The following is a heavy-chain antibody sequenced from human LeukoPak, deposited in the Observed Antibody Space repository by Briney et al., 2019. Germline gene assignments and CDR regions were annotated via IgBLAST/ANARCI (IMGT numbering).Heavy chain of an antibody. V-gene: IGHV4-59*01. CDR2: IYYSGST. D-gene: IGHD6-6*01. CDR1: GGSISSYY. J-gene: IGHJ4*02. CDR3: ARGYSSSSWFDY. Sequence: SETLSLTCTVSGGSISSYYWSWIRQPPGKGLEWIGYIYYSGSTNYNPSLKSRVTISVDTSKNQLSLKLSSVTAADTAVYYCARGYSSSSWFDYWGQGTLVTVSS.